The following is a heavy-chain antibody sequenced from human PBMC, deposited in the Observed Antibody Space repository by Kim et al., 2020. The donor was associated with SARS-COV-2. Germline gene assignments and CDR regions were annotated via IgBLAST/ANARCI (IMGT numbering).Heavy chain of an antibody. Sequence: GGSLRLSCAVSGFTFKNFSVNWVRQPPGKGLVWVSGISSDGDITNYADSVKGRFTMSRDKAKNTLYLQMNSLRTEDTAFYYCARGFFRDGFDVWGQGTTVTVSS. CDR2: ISSDGDIT. CDR3: ARGFFRDGFDV. CDR1: GFTFKNFS. J-gene: IGHJ6*02. V-gene: IGHV3-74*01.